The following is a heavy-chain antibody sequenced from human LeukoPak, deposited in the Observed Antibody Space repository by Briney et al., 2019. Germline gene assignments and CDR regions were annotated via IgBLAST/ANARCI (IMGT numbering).Heavy chain of an antibody. Sequence: GGSLRLSCSASGFTFSSYAMHWVRQAPGKGLEYVSGISSNGGRTDYADSVKGRFTISRDNSKNTLYLQMNSLRAEDTAVYYCARGPPLRYFDWLLSPFDYWGQGTLVTVSS. CDR3: ARGPPLRYFDWLLSPFDY. V-gene: IGHV3-64*04. J-gene: IGHJ4*02. D-gene: IGHD3-9*01. CDR1: GFTFSSYA. CDR2: ISSNGGRT.